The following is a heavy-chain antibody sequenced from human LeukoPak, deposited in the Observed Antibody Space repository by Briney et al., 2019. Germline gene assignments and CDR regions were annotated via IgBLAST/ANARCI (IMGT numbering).Heavy chain of an antibody. D-gene: IGHD6-19*01. CDR2: ISHDGGAR. J-gene: IGHJ5*02. V-gene: IGHV3-30*03. CDR3: ARDWGSSGWYIWFDP. CDR1: GFSIGNYG. Sequence: GTSLRLSCAVSGFSIGNYGMHWVRQAPDKGLEWVAMISHDGGARYYGGSVKGRLTISRDNSENTLYLQMNSLRVEDTAVYYCARDWGSSGWYIWFDPWGQGTLVTVSS.